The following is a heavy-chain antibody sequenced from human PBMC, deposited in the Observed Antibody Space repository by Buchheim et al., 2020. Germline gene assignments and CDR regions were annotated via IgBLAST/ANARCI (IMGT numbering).Heavy chain of an antibody. Sequence: QVQLVESGGGVVQPGRSLRLSCAASGFTFSSYGMHWVRQAPGKGLEWVAVISYDGSNKYYADSVKGRFTISRDNSKHTLYLQMNSLRAEDTAVYYCARDHGAYYYGMDVWGQGTT. CDR1: GFTFSSYG. D-gene: IGHD4-17*01. CDR2: ISYDGSNK. J-gene: IGHJ6*02. CDR3: ARDHGAYYYGMDV. V-gene: IGHV3-30*03.